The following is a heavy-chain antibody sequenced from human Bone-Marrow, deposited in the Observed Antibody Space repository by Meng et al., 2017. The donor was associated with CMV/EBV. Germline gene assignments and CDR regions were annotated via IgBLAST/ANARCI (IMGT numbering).Heavy chain of an antibody. CDR2: ISSSGSTI. J-gene: IGHJ5*02. V-gene: IGHV3-11*04. Sequence: GESLKISCAASGFTFSDYYMSWIRQAPGKGLEWVSYISSSGSTIYYADSVKGRFTISRDNAKNSLYLQMNSLRAADTAVYYCARRGLNKGWAWFDPWGQGTLVTVSS. CDR1: GFTFSDYY. D-gene: IGHD6-19*01. CDR3: ARRGLNKGWAWFDP.